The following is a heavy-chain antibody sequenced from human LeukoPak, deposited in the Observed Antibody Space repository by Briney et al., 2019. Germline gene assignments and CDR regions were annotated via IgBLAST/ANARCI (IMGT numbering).Heavy chain of an antibody. Sequence: SETLSLTCTVSGGSISSNYWSWIRQPPGKGLEWIGYIYYSGRTNYNPSLRSRVTISVDTSRNQFSLKLTSVTAADTAVYYCARRLESYYGMDVWGLGTTVTVSS. CDR2: IYYSGRT. V-gene: IGHV4-59*01. D-gene: IGHD5-24*01. CDR3: ARRLESYYGMDV. CDR1: GGSISSNY. J-gene: IGHJ6*02.